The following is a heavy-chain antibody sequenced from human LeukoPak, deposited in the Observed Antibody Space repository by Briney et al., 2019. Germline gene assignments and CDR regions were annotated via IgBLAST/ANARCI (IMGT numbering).Heavy chain of an antibody. V-gene: IGHV3-23*01. CDR3: AGGTGFIIKD. CDR1: GFTFSSYA. D-gene: IGHD3-9*01. Sequence: GGSLRLSCAASGFTFSSYAMSWVRQAPGKGLEWVSAISGSGGSTYYADSVKGRFTISRDNAKNSLYLQMNNLRVEDTAMYYCAGGTGFIIKDWGQGTLVTVSS. CDR2: ISGSGGST. J-gene: IGHJ4*02.